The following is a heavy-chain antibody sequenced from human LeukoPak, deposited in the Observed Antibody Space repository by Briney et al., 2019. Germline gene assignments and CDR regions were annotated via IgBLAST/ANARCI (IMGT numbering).Heavy chain of an antibody. D-gene: IGHD3-10*01. V-gene: IGHV3-7*03. CDR3: ATDYYGYFDH. J-gene: IGHJ4*02. CDR1: GFTSSNDW. CDR2: VKQDGSEK. Sequence: GGSLRLSCAASGFTSSNDWMNWVRQAPGKGLEWVANVKQDGSEKYYEGSVKGRFTISRDNAKNSLYLEMNSLRAEDTAVYYCATDYYGYFDHWGQGALVTVSS.